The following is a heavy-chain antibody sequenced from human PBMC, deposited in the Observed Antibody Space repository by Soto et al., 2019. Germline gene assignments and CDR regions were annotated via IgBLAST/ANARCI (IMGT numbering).Heavy chain of an antibody. CDR1: GFTVSSNY. CDR3: ASPAPQWLAVDY. Sequence: EVQLVESGGGLVQPGGSLRLSCAASGFTVSSNYMSWVRQAHGKGLEWVSVIYIGGSTYYADSVTCRFTISRDNSKNSPYLQMNSMRAEEPAVYYCASPAPQWLAVDYWGQGTLVTVSS. V-gene: IGHV3-66*01. J-gene: IGHJ4*02. CDR2: IYIGGST. D-gene: IGHD6-19*01.